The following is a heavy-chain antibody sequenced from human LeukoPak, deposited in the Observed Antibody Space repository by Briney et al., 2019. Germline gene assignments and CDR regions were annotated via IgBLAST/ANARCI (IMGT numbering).Heavy chain of an antibody. Sequence: SETLSLTCTVSGGPISSYYWSWIRQPPGKGLGWIGYIYYSGSTNYNPSLKSRVTISVDTSKNQFSLKLSSVTAADTAVYYCARDPWPSRLYSSSRGGSHWYFDLWGRGTLVTVSS. CDR1: GGPISSYY. CDR2: IYYSGST. V-gene: IGHV4-59*01. D-gene: IGHD6-13*01. CDR3: ARDPWPSRLYSSSRGGSHWYFDL. J-gene: IGHJ2*01.